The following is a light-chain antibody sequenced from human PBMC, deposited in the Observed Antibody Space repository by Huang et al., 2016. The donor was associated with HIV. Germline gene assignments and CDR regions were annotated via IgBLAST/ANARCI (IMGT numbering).Light chain of an antibody. J-gene: IGKJ4*01. V-gene: IGKV3-15*01. CDR2: GSS. CDR3: HQYNNWLLS. Sequence: EIVMTQSPATLSVSPGERVTLSCRANRSVNTNLAWYQRRPGQAPRLLIYGSSTRAPGIPARFSGSGSGTDFSLTISSLQSEDFALYYCHQYNNWLLSFGGGTRVDI. CDR1: RSVNTN.